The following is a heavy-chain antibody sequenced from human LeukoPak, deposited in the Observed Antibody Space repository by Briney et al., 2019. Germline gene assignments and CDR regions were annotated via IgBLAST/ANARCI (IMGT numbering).Heavy chain of an antibody. V-gene: IGHV7-4-1*02. J-gene: IGHJ5*02. CDR3: ARGYCSGGTCPNWFDP. D-gene: IGHD2-15*01. Sequence: GASVKVSCKASGYTFTNYAMNWVRQAPGQWLEWMGWINTNTGNPTYAQGFTGRFVFSLDTSVSTAYLQISSLKAEDTAVYYCARGYCSGGTCPNWFDPWGQGTLVTVSS. CDR1: GYTFTNYA. CDR2: INTNTGNP.